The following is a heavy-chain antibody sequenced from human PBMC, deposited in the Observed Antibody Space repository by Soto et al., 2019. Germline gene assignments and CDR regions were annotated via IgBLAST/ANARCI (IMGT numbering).Heavy chain of an antibody. CDR3: AKTERYPYYFDY. CDR2: ISGSGGST. D-gene: IGHD1-20*01. V-gene: IGHV3-23*01. J-gene: IGHJ4*02. CDR1: GFTFSSYA. Sequence: GGSLRLSCAASGFTFSSYAMSWVRQAPGKGLEWVSAISGSGGSTNYADSVKGRFTMSRDNSKNTVYLQMNSLRAEDTAVYYCAKTERYPYYFDYWGQGPLVTVSS.